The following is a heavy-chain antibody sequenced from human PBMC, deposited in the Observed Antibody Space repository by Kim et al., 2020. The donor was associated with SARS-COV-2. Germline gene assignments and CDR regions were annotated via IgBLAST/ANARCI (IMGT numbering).Heavy chain of an antibody. CDR2: IIPIFGTA. V-gene: IGHV1-69*13. J-gene: IGHJ4*02. D-gene: IGHD6-13*01. CDR1: GGTFSSYA. CDR3: ASQRGGIAAAGPYYFDY. Sequence: SVKVSCKASGGTFSSYAISWVRQAPGQGLEWMGGIIPIFGTANYAQKFQGRVTITADESTSTAYMELSSLRSEDTAVYYCASQRGGIAAAGPYYFDYWGQGTLVTVSS.